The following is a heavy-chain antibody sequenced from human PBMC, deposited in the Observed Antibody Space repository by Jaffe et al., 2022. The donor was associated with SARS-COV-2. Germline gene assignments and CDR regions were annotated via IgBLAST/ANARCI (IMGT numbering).Heavy chain of an antibody. CDR2: IEQDGSEK. Sequence: EVQLVESGGGLVQPGGSLRLSCAASGFTISYYWMSWVRQAPGKGLEWVANIEQDGSEKYYVDSVKGRFTISRDNAKNSLYLQMNSLRAEDTSVYYCVRSRDGNNYDAFDIWGQGTMVTVSS. CDR1: GFTISYYW. V-gene: IGHV3-7*01. D-gene: IGHD2-2*01. J-gene: IGHJ3*02. CDR3: VRSRDGNNYDAFDI.